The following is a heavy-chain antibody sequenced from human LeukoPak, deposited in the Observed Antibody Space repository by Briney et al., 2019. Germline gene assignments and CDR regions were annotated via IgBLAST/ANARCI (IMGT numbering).Heavy chain of an antibody. CDR1: GGSISSYY. D-gene: IGHD2-2*01. V-gene: IGHV4-59*01. J-gene: IGHJ4*02. Sequence: PSETLSLTCAVSGGSISSYYWSWIRQPPGKGLEWIGYIYYSGSTNYNPSLKSRVTISVDTSKNQFSLKLSSVTAADTAVYYCAREVVPAATLGFDYWGQGTLVTVSS. CDR3: AREVVPAATLGFDY. CDR2: IYYSGST.